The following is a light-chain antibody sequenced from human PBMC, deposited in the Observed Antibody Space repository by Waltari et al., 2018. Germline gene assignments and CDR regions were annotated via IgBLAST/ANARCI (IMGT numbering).Light chain of an antibody. CDR3: QQFNNWPGT. CDR2: GAS. J-gene: IGKJ1*01. V-gene: IGKV3-15*01. CDR1: HSGSSS. Sequence: EIVLTQSPATLSVSPGERATLSWRASHSGSSSLAWYQLKPGQAPRLLIYGASTRATGIPARFSGSGSGTEFTLTISSLQSEDFAVYYCQQFNNWPGTFGQGTKVEIK.